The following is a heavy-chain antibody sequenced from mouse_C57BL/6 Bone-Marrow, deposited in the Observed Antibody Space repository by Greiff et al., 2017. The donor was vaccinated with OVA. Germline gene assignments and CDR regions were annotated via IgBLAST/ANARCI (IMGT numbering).Heavy chain of an antibody. Sequence: VQLQQPGPELVKPGASVKLSCKASGYTFTSYWMHWVKQRPGQGLAWIGNINPCNGGANYNEKFKSKATMTVDKYSSTAYMQLSSLTSEDTAVYYCARHYGEAKYYWGQGASVTVSS. CDR1: GYTFTSYW. CDR2: INPCNGGA. D-gene: IGHD1-1*01. CDR3: ARHYGEAKYY. V-gene: IGHV1-53*01. J-gene: IGHJ4*01.